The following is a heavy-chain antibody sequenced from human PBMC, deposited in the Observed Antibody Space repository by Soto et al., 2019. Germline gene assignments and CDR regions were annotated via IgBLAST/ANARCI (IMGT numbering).Heavy chain of an antibody. CDR1: GGTFSSYA. CDR3: SRVVLNDRAAQQLVGGYHYYGMDV. CDR2: IIPIFGTA. J-gene: IGHJ6*02. D-gene: IGHD6-6*01. Sequence: QVQLVQSGAEVKKPGSSVKVSCKASGGTFSSYAISWVRQAPGQGLEWMGGIIPIFGTANYAQKFQGRVTITADESTSTAYMELSSLRSEDTAVYYCSRVVLNDRAAQQLVGGYHYYGMDVWGQGTTVTVSS. V-gene: IGHV1-69*19.